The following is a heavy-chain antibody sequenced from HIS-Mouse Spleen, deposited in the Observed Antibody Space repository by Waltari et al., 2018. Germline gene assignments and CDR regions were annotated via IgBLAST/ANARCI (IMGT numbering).Heavy chain of an antibody. V-gene: IGHV4-39*07. J-gene: IGHJ2*01. D-gene: IGHD6-13*01. CDR1: GGSISSSSYY. CDR3: AREIPYSSSWYDWYFDL. Sequence: QLQLQESGPGLVKPSETLSLTCTVSGGSISSSSYYWGWIRQPPGKGLEGIGSIDYSGSTYSNPSLKSRVTISVDTSKTQFSLKLSSVTAADTAVYYCAREIPYSSSWYDWYFDLWGRGTLVTVSS. CDR2: IDYSGST.